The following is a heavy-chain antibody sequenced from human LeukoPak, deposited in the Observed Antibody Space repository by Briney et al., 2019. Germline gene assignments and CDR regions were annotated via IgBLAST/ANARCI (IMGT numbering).Heavy chain of an antibody. CDR2: ISYDGSNK. J-gene: IGHJ6*02. CDR3: ARDFVGADGDTGMDV. Sequence: GGSLRLSCAASGFTFNSFGMHWVRQAPGKGLEWVAVISYDGSNKYSADSVKGRFTISRDNSKNTVYLQMNSLRAEDTAVYYCARDFVGADGDTGMDVWGQGTKVTVSS. CDR1: GFTFNSFG. D-gene: IGHD1-26*01. V-gene: IGHV3-30*03.